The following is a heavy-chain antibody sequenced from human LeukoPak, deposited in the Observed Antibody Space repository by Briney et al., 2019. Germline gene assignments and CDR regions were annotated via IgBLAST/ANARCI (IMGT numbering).Heavy chain of an antibody. D-gene: IGHD3-9*01. Sequence: ASVKVSCKASGYTFTNYIITWVRRAPGQGLEWMGIINPFAGDTNYAQKFQGRVTMTRDTSTSTVSMELNSLRSEDTALYYCARSDLLTGSPLFYWGQGTLVTVSS. CDR1: GYTFTNYI. CDR2: INPFAGDT. CDR3: ARSDLLTGSPLFY. V-gene: IGHV1-46*01. J-gene: IGHJ4*02.